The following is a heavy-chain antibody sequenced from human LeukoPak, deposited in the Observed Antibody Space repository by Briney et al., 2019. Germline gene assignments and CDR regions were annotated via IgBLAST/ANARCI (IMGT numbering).Heavy chain of an antibody. CDR1: GFTFSSYA. CDR2: VSYDGSNK. CDR3: AREEQWLAPLDY. D-gene: IGHD6-19*01. Sequence: GGSLRLSCAASGFTFSSYAMHWVRQAPGKGLEWVAVVSYDGSNKYYADSVKGRFTISRDNSKNTLYLQMNCLRAEDTAVYYCAREEQWLAPLDYWGQGTLVTVSS. J-gene: IGHJ4*02. V-gene: IGHV3-30-3*01.